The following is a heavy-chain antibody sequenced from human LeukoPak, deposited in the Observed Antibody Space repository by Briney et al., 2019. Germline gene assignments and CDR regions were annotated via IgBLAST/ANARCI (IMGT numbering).Heavy chain of an antibody. CDR2: IRFDGNNK. CDR3: ARGPSGYHNT. Sequence: GGSLRLSCAASGFTFSSYGMHWVRQAPGKGLEWVAFIRFDGNNKYYADSVKGRFTISRDNSKNTLYLQMNSLRAEDTAVYYCARGPSGYHNTGGQGTLVTVSS. J-gene: IGHJ4*02. V-gene: IGHV3-30*02. D-gene: IGHD5-12*01. CDR1: GFTFSSYG.